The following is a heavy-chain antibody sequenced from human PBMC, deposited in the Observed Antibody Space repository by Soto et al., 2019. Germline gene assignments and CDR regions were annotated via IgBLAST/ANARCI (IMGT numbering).Heavy chain of an antibody. J-gene: IGHJ4*02. CDR2: ISYDGNNK. D-gene: IGHD1-26*01. CDR3: AKDAPWEY. CDR1: GFTFSSYG. V-gene: IGHV3-30*18. Sequence: VQLVESGGGVVQPGRSLRLSCAASGFTFSSYGMHWVRQAPGKGLEWVAVISYDGNNKYYTELVKGRFTISRDNSKNTLYLQMNSLRAEDTAVYYCAKDAPWEYWGQGTLVTVSS.